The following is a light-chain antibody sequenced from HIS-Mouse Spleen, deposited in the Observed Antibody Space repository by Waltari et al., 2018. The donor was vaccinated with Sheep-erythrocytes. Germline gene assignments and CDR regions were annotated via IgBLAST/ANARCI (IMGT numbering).Light chain of an antibody. V-gene: IGLV2-23*01. Sequence: QSALTQPASVSWSPGQSITISCTGTSSDVGSYNLVPWYQQHPGKAPKLMIYEGSKRPSGVSNRFSGSKSGNTASLTISGLQAEDEADYYCCSYAGSSTVVFGGGTKLTVL. CDR2: EGS. J-gene: IGLJ2*01. CDR1: SSDVGSYNL. CDR3: CSYAGSSTVV.